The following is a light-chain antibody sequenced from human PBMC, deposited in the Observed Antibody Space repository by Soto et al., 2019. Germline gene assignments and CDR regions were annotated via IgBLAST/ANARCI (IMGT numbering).Light chain of an antibody. J-gene: IGKJ1*01. CDR3: QHMAT. Sequence: DIQMTQSPSTLSASVGDRVTINCRASQTISSSLAWYQQKPGKAPKPLIYRASSLESGVPSRFSGSGSGTEFTLTIISLQPDDFATYFCQHMATFGQGTKVEIK. CDR2: RAS. V-gene: IGKV1-5*03. CDR1: QTISSS.